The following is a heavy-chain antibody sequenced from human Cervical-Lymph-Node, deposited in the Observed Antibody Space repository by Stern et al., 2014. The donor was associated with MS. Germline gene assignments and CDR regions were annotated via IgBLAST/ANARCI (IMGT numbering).Heavy chain of an antibody. V-gene: IGHV3-30*03. Sequence: VQLVESGGAVVQPGRSVRLSCEASGFTFSSYGMHWVRQAPGKGLEWVTGISYDINHKYYAATVKGRVTISRDKSKNTLHLQMNSVTPDDTAIYYCARDYEDTSMLFDHWGQGTLVTVSS. D-gene: IGHD2-8*01. CDR1: GFTFSSYG. CDR3: ARDYEDTSMLFDH. CDR2: ISYDINHK. J-gene: IGHJ4*01.